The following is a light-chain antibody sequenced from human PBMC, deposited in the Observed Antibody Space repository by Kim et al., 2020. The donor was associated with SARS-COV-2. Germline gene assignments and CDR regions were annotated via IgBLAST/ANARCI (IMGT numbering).Light chain of an antibody. CDR2: GKN. CDR1: SHRSYY. J-gene: IGLJ3*02. Sequence: ALGQTDRITCQGDSHRSYYASWYQQKPGQAPVLVIYGKNNRPSGLPDRFSGSSSGNTASLTITGAQAEDEADYYCNSRDRSGNHMVFGGGTQLTVL. CDR3: NSRDRSGNHMV. V-gene: IGLV3-19*01.